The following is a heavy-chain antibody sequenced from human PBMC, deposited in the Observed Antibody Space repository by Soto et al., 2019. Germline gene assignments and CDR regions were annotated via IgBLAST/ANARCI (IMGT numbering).Heavy chain of an antibody. J-gene: IGHJ3*02. Sequence: SVKVSCKASGGTFGSYAISWVRQAPGQGLEWMGGIIPIFGTANYAQKFQGRVTITADESTSTAYMELSSLRSEDTAVYYCARDPSITMVRGAHFDIRGQGTMVTVSS. V-gene: IGHV1-69*13. CDR3: ARDPSITMVRGAHFDI. CDR2: IIPIFGTA. CDR1: GGTFGSYA. D-gene: IGHD3-10*01.